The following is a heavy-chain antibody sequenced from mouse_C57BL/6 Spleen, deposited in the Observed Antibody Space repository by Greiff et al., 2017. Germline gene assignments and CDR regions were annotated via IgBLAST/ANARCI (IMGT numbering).Heavy chain of an antibody. Sequence: QVQLQQPGAELVKPGASVKMSCKASGYTFTSYWITWVKQRPGQGLEWLGDIYPGSGSTNYHEQLKSKATLTVDTSSSTAYMQLSSLTSEDSTVNYCARSAYDGGYFDVWGTGTTVTVSS. D-gene: IGHD2-12*01. CDR1: GYTFTSYW. J-gene: IGHJ1*03. V-gene: IGHV1-55*01. CDR3: ARSAYDGGYFDV. CDR2: IYPGSGST.